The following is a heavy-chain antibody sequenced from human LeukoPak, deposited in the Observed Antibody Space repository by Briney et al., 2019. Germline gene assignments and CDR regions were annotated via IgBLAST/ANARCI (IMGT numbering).Heavy chain of an antibody. CDR1: GFTFSSYW. CDR2: IKQDGSEK. V-gene: IGHV3-7*01. CDR3: ARDPQLWLPTDYFDY. Sequence: PGGSLRLSCAASGFTFSSYWMSWVRQAPGKGLEWVANIKQDGSEKYYVDSVKGRFTISRDNAKNSLYLQMNSLRAEDTAVYYCARDPQLWLPTDYFDYWGQGTLVTVSS. J-gene: IGHJ4*02. D-gene: IGHD5-18*01.